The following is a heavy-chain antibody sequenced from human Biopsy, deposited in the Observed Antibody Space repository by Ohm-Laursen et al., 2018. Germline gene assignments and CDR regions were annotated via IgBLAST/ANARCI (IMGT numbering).Heavy chain of an antibody. V-gene: IGHV3-30*18. CDR3: AKEETAYSSTSLDY. CDR2: ISHDGSVK. Sequence: YLRLSCAASGFTFSSYWMSWVRQAPGKGLEWVAVISHDGSVKHYADSVKGRFTISRDNAKNTLFLQMNSLRAEDTAVYYCAKEETAYSSTSLDYWGQGTLVTVSS. J-gene: IGHJ4*02. CDR1: GFTFSSYW. D-gene: IGHD6-13*01.